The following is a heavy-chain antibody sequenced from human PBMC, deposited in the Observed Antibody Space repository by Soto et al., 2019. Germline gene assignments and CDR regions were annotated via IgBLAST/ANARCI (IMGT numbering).Heavy chain of an antibody. D-gene: IGHD3-3*01. Sequence: GGSLRLSCAASGFTFSNAWMSWVRQAPGKGLEWVGRIKSKTDGGTTDYAAPGKGRFTISRDDSKNTLYLQMNSLKTEDTAVYYCTTDHPKPVLRFLEWLPGSADYYYMDVWGKGTTVTVSS. CDR2: IKSKTDGGTT. CDR3: TTDHPKPVLRFLEWLPGSADYYYMDV. J-gene: IGHJ6*03. CDR1: GFTFSNAW. V-gene: IGHV3-15*01.